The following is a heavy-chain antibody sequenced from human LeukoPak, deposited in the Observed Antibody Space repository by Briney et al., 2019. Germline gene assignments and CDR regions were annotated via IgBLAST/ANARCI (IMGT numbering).Heavy chain of an antibody. V-gene: IGHV3-7*01. J-gene: IGHJ4*02. CDR3: ARGRYSYGSFFDY. CDR2: INQDGSEK. D-gene: IGHD5-18*01. Sequence: GGSLRLSCAASGFTFSNYWISWVRQAPGKGLEWVANINQDGSEKYYVDSVKGRFTISRDNAKNSLYLQMNSLRAEDTAVYYCARGRYSYGSFFDYWGQGTLVTVSS. CDR1: GFTFSNYW.